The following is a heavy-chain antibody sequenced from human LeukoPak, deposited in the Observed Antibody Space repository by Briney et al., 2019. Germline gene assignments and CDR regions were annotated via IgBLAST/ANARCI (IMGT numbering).Heavy chain of an antibody. J-gene: IGHJ4*02. CDR2: IYYSGST. V-gene: IGHV4-39*01. CDR1: GGSISSSSYY. Sequence: SETLSLTCTVSGGSISSSSYYWGWIRQPPGKGLEWIGSIYYSGSTYYNPSLKGRVTISVDTSKNQSSLKLSSVTATDTGVYYCARDPAGYEEYWGQGTLVTVSS. CDR3: ARDPAGYEEY. D-gene: IGHD3-9*01.